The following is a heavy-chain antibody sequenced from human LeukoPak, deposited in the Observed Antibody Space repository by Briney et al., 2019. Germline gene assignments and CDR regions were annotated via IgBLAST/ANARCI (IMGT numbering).Heavy chain of an antibody. CDR2: IYYSGST. D-gene: IGHD1-26*01. J-gene: IGHJ3*02. CDR1: GGSISSYY. CDR3: ARGIVGATRAFDM. V-gene: IGHV4-59*01. Sequence: SETLSLTCTVSGGSISSYYWSWIRQPPGKGLEWIGYIYYSGSTNYNPSLKSRVTISVETSKNQFSLKLSSVTAADTAVYYCARGIVGATRAFDMWSEGTMVTVSS.